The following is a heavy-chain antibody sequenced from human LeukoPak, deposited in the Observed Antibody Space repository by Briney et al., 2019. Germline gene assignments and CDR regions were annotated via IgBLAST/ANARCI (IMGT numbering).Heavy chain of an antibody. D-gene: IGHD4-11*01. V-gene: IGHV4-31*03. CDR2: IYYSGST. Sequence: SQTLSLTCTVSGGSISSGGYYWSWIRQHPGKGLEWIGYIYYSGSTYYNPSLKSRVTISVDTSKNQFSLKLSSVTAADTAVYYCARGATTVTTKHYYGMDVWGQGTTVTVSS. J-gene: IGHJ6*02. CDR3: ARGATTVTTKHYYGMDV. CDR1: GGSISSGGYY.